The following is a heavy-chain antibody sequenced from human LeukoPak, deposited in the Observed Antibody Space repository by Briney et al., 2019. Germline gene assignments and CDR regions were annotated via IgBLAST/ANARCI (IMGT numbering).Heavy chain of an antibody. J-gene: IGHJ5*02. CDR2: INHRGST. V-gene: IGHV4-39*07. CDR3: ARFGYGSGSYYNWFDP. Sequence: PSETLSLTCTVSGGSISSSSYYWGWIRQPPGKGLEWIGEINHRGSTNHNPSLKSRVTISVDTSKNQFSLKLSSVTAADTAVYYCARFGYGSGSYYNWFDPWGQGTLVTVSS. D-gene: IGHD3-10*01. CDR1: GGSISSSSYY.